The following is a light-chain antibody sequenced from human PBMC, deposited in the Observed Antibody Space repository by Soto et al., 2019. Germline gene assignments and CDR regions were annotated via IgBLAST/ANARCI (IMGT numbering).Light chain of an antibody. CDR3: QSYDSSLRGSRV. J-gene: IGLJ1*01. CDR2: GNS. Sequence: QSVRTQPPSVSGAPGQRVTISCTGSSSNIGAGYDVHWYQQLPGTAPKLLIYGNSNRPSGVPDRFSGSKSGTSASLAITGLQAEDEADYYCQSYDSSLRGSRVFGTGTKV. V-gene: IGLV1-40*01. CDR1: SSNIGAGYD.